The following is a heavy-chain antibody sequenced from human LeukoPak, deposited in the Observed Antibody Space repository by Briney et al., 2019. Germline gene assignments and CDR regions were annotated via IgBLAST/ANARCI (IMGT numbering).Heavy chain of an antibody. CDR1: GFTLSGSA. Sequence: GGSLKLSCAASGFTLSGSAMHWVRQASGKGLEWVGRNRSKANDYATAYAASVKGRFTVSRNDSKNTAYLQLNSLKTEDTAVYYCTNFGSGSELRMDVWGQGTTVTVSS. V-gene: IGHV3-73*01. J-gene: IGHJ6*02. D-gene: IGHD3-10*01. CDR3: TNFGSGSELRMDV. CDR2: NRSKANDYAT.